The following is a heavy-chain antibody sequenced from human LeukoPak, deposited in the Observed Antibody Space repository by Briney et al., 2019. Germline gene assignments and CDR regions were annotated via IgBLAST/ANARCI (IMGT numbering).Heavy chain of an antibody. CDR2: IYYSGDT. Sequence: SETLSLACTVSRGSISGYSWSWIRQSPGGGLEWIGYIYYSGDTAYNPSFRSRVTMSVDTSKNQFSLQLRSMTTADTAVYYCVRGPYGASISKWFDPWGQGTQVIVSP. D-gene: IGHD4/OR15-4a*01. V-gene: IGHV4-59*01. J-gene: IGHJ5*02. CDR3: VRGPYGASISKWFDP. CDR1: RGSISGYS.